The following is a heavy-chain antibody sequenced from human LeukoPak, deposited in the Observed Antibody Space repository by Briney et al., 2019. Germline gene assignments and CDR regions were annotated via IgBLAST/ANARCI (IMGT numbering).Heavy chain of an antibody. Sequence: SETLSLTCSVPSGSISSSTYYWGWIRQPPGKGLEWIASIYYSGTTYYNPSLESRVTISVDTSNNQFSLKVSSVTAADTAVYFCARHADYDDFLFDYWGQGTLVTVSS. D-gene: IGHD4-17*01. J-gene: IGHJ4*02. CDR2: IYYSGTT. CDR3: ARHADYDDFLFDY. V-gene: IGHV4-39*01. CDR1: SGSISSSTYY.